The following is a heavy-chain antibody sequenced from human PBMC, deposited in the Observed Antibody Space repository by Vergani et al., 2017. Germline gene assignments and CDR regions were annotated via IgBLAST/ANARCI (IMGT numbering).Heavy chain of an antibody. J-gene: IGHJ5*02. CDR2: IIPILGIA. V-gene: IGHV1-69*08. Sequence: QVQLVQSGAEVKKPGSSVKVSCKASGGTFSSYTISWVRQAPGQGLEWMGRIIPILGIANYAQKFQGRVTITADKSTSTAYMELSSLRSEDTAVYYCARDNGYCSSTSCYRWFDPWGQGTLVTVSS. CDR1: GGTFSSYT. D-gene: IGHD2-2*03. CDR3: ARDNGYCSSTSCYRWFDP.